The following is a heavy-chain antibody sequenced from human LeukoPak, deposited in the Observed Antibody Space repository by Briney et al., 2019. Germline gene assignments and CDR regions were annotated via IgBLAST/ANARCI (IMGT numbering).Heavy chain of an antibody. V-gene: IGHV4-59*01. CDR3: ARVAGLNSSRWYRANWFDP. CDR2: IYYSGST. D-gene: IGHD6-19*01. CDR1: GGSISSYY. J-gene: IGHJ5*02. Sequence: SETLSLTCTVSGGSISSYYWSWIRQPPGKGLEWIGCIYYSGSTNYNPSLKSRVTISVDTSKNQFSLKLSSVTAADTAVYYCARVAGLNSSRWYRANWFDPWGQGTLVTVSS.